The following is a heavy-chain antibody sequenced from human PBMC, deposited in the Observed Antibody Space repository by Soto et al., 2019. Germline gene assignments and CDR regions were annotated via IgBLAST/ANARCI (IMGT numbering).Heavy chain of an antibody. CDR2: IYYSGST. J-gene: IGHJ1*01. CDR1: GGSISSSSYF. V-gene: IGHV4-39*01. Sequence: QLQLQESGPGLVKPSEILSLTYTVSGGSISSSSYFWGWIRQPPGMGLEWIGSIYYSGSTYYNPSLKSRVTISVDTSKNQFSLKPNSATAADTAVYYCARILPAATWETMEYFQHWGQGTLVTVPS. CDR3: ARILPAATWETMEYFQH. D-gene: IGHD2-2*01.